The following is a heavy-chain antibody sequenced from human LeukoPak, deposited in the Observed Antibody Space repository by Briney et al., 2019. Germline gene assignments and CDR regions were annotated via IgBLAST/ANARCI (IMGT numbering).Heavy chain of an antibody. CDR3: ASQADVSFSTWLRSLDAFDI. Sequence: SETLSLTCAVYGGSFSGYYWSWIRQPPGKGLEWIGEINHSGSTNYNPSLKSRVTISVDTSKNQFSLKLSSVTAADTAVYYCASQADVSFSTWLRSLDAFDIWGQGTMVTVSS. V-gene: IGHV4-34*01. CDR1: GGSFSGYY. D-gene: IGHD5-12*01. CDR2: INHSGST. J-gene: IGHJ3*02.